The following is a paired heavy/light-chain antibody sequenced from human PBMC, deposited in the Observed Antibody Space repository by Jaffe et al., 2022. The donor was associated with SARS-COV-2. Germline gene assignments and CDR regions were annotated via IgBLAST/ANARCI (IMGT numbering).Light chain of an antibody. CDR2: WAS. CDR3: HQYYSPPHT. Sequence: IVMTQSPDSLAVSLGERATINCKSSQSVLFSSNNKNYLAWYQQKPGQPPTLLISWASTRGSGVPDRFSGSGSETDFTLSISSLQAEDVAVYYCHQYYSPPHTFGQGTKLEIK. V-gene: IGKV4-1*01. J-gene: IGKJ2*01. CDR1: QSVLFSSNNKNY.
Heavy chain of an antibody. CDR2: ISFDGTTI. J-gene: IGHJ4*02. CDR1: GFTFSSYW. V-gene: IGHV3-74*01. Sequence: EVQLVESGGGLVQPGGSLRLSCAASGFTFSSYWMHWVRQAPGKGLVWVSHISFDGTTINYADSVKGRFTISRDNAKNTLYLEMNGLRAEDTAVYYCVRDSGCPDFWGQGTLVTVSS. D-gene: IGHD6-19*01. CDR3: VRDSGCPDF.